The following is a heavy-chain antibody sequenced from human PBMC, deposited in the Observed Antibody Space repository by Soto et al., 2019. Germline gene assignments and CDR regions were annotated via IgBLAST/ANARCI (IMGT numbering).Heavy chain of an antibody. Sequence: QVQLVQSGAEVKRPESSMKVSCKPSGGTFNNYAINWVRQAPGQGLEWMGAIIPISGTTKYAQKFQGRVTITADKSTSTVYMDLSSLRSEDTPVYYCARWGGLSCSGAVCFKKPFDYWGQGTLVTVSS. D-gene: IGHD2-8*02. J-gene: IGHJ4*02. CDR3: ARWGGLSCSGAVCFKKPFDY. CDR2: IIPISGTT. CDR1: GGTFNNYA. V-gene: IGHV1-69*06.